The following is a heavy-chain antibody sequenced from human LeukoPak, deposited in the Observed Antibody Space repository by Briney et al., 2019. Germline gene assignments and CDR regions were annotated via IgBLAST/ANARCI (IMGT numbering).Heavy chain of an antibody. CDR1: GFTFSSYA. CDR2: ISYDGSNK. D-gene: IGHD6-19*01. CDR3: ARDPLRYSSGWYDYYYGMDV. V-gene: IGHV3-30-3*01. J-gene: IGHJ6*02. Sequence: GGSLRLSCAASGFTFSSYAMHWVRQAPGKGLEWVAVISYDGSNKYYADSVKGRFTISRDNSKNTLYLQMNSLRAEDTAVYYCARDPLRYSSGWYDYYYGMDVWGQGTTVTVSS.